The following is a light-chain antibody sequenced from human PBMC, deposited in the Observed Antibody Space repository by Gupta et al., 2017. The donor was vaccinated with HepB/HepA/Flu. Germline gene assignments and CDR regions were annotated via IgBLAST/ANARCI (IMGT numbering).Light chain of an antibody. CDR2: DAS. J-gene: IGKJ4*01. CDR3: QQRSNWLLT. V-gene: IGKV3-11*01. CDR1: QSVSSY. Sequence: EIVLTQSPATLSLSPGERATLSCTASQSVSSYLAWYQQKPGQAPRLLIYDASNMATGIPARFSGSGSGTDFTLTISSLEPEDFAVYYCQQRSNWLLTFGGGTKVEIK.